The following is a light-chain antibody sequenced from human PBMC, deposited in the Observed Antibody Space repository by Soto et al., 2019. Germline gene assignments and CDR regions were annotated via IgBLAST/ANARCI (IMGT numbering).Light chain of an antibody. V-gene: IGKV3-20*01. Sequence: EIVLTQSPGTLSLSPGEGATLSCRASESVGSNYLAWYRQRPGQAPRLHIYGPSSRAAGIPDRITGGGCGTDFTLTLTRLAPSNFAIDTCQQYAASVITFDQATRLEIK. CDR1: ESVGSNY. J-gene: IGKJ5*01. CDR3: QQYAASVIT. CDR2: GPS.